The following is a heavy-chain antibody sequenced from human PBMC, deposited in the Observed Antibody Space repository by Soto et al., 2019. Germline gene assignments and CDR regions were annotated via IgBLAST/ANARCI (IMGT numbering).Heavy chain of an antibody. CDR3: ARRGYYAISAFDI. D-gene: IGHD2-8*01. J-gene: IGHJ3*02. CDR2: IYFRGTT. Sequence: PSETLSLTCTVSGGSISRYYWSWIRQPPGKGLEWIGYIYFRGTTNYNPSLKTRVTMSADTSKNQFSLKLSSVTAADTAVYYCARRGYYAISAFDIWGQGTMVTVSS. CDR1: GGSISRYY. V-gene: IGHV4-59*08.